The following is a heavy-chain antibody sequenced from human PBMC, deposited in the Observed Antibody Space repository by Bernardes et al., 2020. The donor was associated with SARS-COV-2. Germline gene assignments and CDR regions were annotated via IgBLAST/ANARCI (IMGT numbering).Heavy chain of an antibody. J-gene: IGHJ4*02. CDR1: GGSMSSYY. V-gene: IGHV4-59*08. Sequence: SETLSLTCTVSGGSMSSYYWSWIRQPPGKELEWIAYIYYSGSTDYNPSLKSRVTISIDTSKNPFSLKLSSVTAADTAMYYCARLRDDSLGGGFDSWGQGKLVTVCS. CDR3: ARLRDDSLGGGFDS. CDR2: IYYSGST. D-gene: IGHD1-26*01.